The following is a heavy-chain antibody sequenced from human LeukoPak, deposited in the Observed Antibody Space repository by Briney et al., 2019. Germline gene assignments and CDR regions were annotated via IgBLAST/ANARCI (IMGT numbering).Heavy chain of an antibody. CDR2: SSSSSSTI. Sequence: GGSLRLSCAGTGFTFSSYSMNWVRQPPGRGRDGVSYSSSSSSTIYYAHSVKGRFTISRDNAKNSLYLQMNSLRAEDTAVYYCARGGDYTGDYWGQGTLVTVSS. J-gene: IGHJ4*02. V-gene: IGHV3-48*01. CDR3: ARGGDYTGDY. D-gene: IGHD4-17*01. CDR1: GFTFSSYS.